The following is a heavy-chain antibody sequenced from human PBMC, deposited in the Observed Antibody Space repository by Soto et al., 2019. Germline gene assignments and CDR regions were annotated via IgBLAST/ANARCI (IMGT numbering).Heavy chain of an antibody. J-gene: IGHJ6*01. CDR1: GYPLTSYY. V-gene: IGHV1-46*01. CDR3: ARGGVVVRGVSNYYYYYGMDV. D-gene: IGHD3-10*01. CDR2: INPSGGST. Sequence: GXSVKVSCKASGYPLTSYYMHWVRQAPGQGLEWMGIINPSGGSTSYAQKFQCRVTMTRDTSTSTVYMELSSLRSEDTAVYYCARGGVVVRGVSNYYYYYGMDVWRQGTTVTVYS.